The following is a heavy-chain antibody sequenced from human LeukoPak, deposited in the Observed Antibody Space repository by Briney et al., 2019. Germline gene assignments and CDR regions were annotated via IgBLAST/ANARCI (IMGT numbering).Heavy chain of an antibody. CDR2: ISYDAENE. J-gene: IGHJ4*02. D-gene: IGHD2-2*01. CDR3: ARARCSSTDCPPDY. V-gene: IGHV3-30*08. Sequence: GGSLRLSCAASAFTFNSFAMHWVRLAPGKGLEWVAAISYDAENEFYADSVRGRFAISRDNSENTLHLQLDSLRAEDAGVFYCARARCSSTDCPPDYWGQGTPVTVSS. CDR1: AFTFNSFA.